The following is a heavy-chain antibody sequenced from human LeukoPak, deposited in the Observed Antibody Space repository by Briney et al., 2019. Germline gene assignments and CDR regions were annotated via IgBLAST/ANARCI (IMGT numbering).Heavy chain of an antibody. CDR1: GGSTSSGSSY. D-gene: IGHD6-19*01. J-gene: IGHJ4*02. CDR2: IYTSGST. V-gene: IGHV4-61*02. CDR3: ASSQKWLDLFDY. Sequence: PSETLSLTCTVSGGSTSSGSSYGSWTRHPAGKGLEWIGRIYTSGSTNYNPPLKSRVTISVDTSKNQFSLKLSSVTAADTAVYYCASSQKWLDLFDYWGQGTLVTVSS.